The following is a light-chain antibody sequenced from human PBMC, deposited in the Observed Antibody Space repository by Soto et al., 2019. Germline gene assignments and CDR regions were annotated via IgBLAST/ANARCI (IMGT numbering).Light chain of an antibody. CDR1: SGHSSYA. J-gene: IGLJ2*01. Sequence: QLVLTQSPSASASLGASVKLTCTLSSGHSSYAIAWHQQQPEKGPRYLMKLNSDGSHSKGDGIPDRFSGSSSGAERYLTISGRQAEDEADYYCQTWGTAVVFGGGTKVTVL. CDR3: QTWGTAVV. CDR2: LNSDGSH. V-gene: IGLV4-69*01.